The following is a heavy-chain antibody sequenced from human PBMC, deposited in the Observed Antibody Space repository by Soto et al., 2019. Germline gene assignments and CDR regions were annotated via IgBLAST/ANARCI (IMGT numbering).Heavy chain of an antibody. CDR1: GFTFSSYA. D-gene: IGHD4-17*01. Sequence: ILSCAASGFTFSSYAMSWVRQAPGKGLEWVSAISGSGGSTYYADSVKGRFTVSRDNSKNTLYLQMNSLRAEDTAVYYCAKYPTVGVPDYGMDVWGQGTTVTVSS. V-gene: IGHV3-23*01. CDR2: ISGSGGST. J-gene: IGHJ6*02. CDR3: AKYPTVGVPDYGMDV.